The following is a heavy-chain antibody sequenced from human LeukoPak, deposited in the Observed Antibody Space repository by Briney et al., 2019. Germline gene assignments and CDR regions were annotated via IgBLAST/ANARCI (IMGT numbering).Heavy chain of an antibody. D-gene: IGHD4-17*01. V-gene: IGHV1-24*01. CDR3: RTDRYGDYGDYIDY. CDR1: GYTLTELS. J-gene: IGHJ4*02. Sequence: ASVKVSCKVSGYTLTELSMHWVRQAPGEGLEWMGGFEPEDGKTIYAQKFQDRVTMTEDTSTDTAYMELSRLRSDDTAVYYCRTDRYGDYGDYIDYWGQGTLVTVSS. CDR2: FEPEDGKT.